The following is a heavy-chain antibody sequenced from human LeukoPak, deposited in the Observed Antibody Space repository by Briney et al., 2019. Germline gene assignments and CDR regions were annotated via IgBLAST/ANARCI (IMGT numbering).Heavy chain of an antibody. CDR2: IYYSRST. D-gene: IGHD6-19*01. CDR3: ARQQRSSGWYLSPRYYYYGMGV. J-gene: IGHJ6*04. V-gene: IGHV4-59*01. Sequence: PSETLSLTCTVSGGSISSYYWSWIRQPPGKGLEWIGYIYYSRSTNYNPSLKSRVTISVDTSKNQFSLKLSSVTAADTAVYYCARQQRSSGWYLSPRYYYYGMGVWGKGTTVTVSS. CDR1: GGSISSYY.